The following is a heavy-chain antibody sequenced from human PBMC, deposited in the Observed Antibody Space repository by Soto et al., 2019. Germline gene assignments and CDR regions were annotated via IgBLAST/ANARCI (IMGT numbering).Heavy chain of an antibody. D-gene: IGHD3-10*01. CDR2: IYYSGST. Sequence: QLQLQESGPGLVKPSETLSLTCTVSGGSISSSSYYWGWIRQPPGKGLEWIGSIYYSGSTYYNPSLKSRVTIYVDTSKNQSSLKLSSVTAADTAVYYCASRGSSYGSGSYLHWGQGTLVTVSS. CDR1: GGSISSSSYY. V-gene: IGHV4-39*01. CDR3: ASRGSSYGSGSYLH. J-gene: IGHJ4*02.